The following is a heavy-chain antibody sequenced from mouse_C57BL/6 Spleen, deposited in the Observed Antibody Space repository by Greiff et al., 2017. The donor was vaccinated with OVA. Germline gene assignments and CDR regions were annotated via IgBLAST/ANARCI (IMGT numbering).Heavy chain of an antibody. J-gene: IGHJ1*03. D-gene: IGHD1-1*01. CDR1: GYTFTSYG. CDR2: IYPRSGNT. V-gene: IGHV1-81*01. CDR3: ARTDGISSLWYFDV. Sequence: VQLQQSGAELARPGASVKLSCKASGYTFTSYGISWVKQRTGQGLEWIGEIYPRSGNTYYNEKFKGKATLTADKSSSTAYMELRSLTSEDSAVYFCARTDGISSLWYFDVWGTGTTVTVSS.